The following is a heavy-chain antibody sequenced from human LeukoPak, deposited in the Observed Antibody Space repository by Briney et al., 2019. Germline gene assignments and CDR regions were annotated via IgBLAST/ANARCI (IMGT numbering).Heavy chain of an antibody. CDR1: GFTFGDYA. J-gene: IGHJ4*02. D-gene: IGHD6-13*01. CDR2: IRSKAYGGTT. CDR3: TRVAADNAGYFDY. Sequence: SLRLSCTASGFTFGDYAMSWFRQAPGRGLEWVGFIRSKAYGGTTEYAASVKGRFTISRDDSKSIAYLQMNSLKTEDTAVYYCTRVAADNAGYFDYWGQGTLVTVSS. V-gene: IGHV3-49*03.